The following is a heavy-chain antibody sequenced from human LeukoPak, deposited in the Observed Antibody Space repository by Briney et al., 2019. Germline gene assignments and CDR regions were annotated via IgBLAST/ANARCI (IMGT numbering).Heavy chain of an antibody. V-gene: IGHV4-39*07. CDR3: AKGAGGFSYYNWFDP. CDR2: IYYSGTT. D-gene: IGHD5-18*01. Sequence: WVRQAPGKGLEWIGSIYYSGTTHYSPSLESRVTISVDTSKNQFSLKLASVTAADTAIYYCAKGAGGFSYYNWFDPWGQGTLVTVSS. J-gene: IGHJ5*02.